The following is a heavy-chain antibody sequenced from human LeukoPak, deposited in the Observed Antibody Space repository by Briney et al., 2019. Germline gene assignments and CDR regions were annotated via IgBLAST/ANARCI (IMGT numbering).Heavy chain of an antibody. D-gene: IGHD3-22*01. V-gene: IGHV1-2*04. J-gene: IGHJ2*01. CDR2: INPNSGGT. CDR3: ARAPYYYDSSGPRWRYFDL. Sequence: GASVKVSCTASGYTFTGYYMHWVRQAPGQGLEWMGRINPNSGGTNYAQKFQGWVTMTRDTSISTAYMELSRLRSDDTAVYYCARAPYYYDSSGPRWRYFDLWGRGTLVTVSS. CDR1: GYTFTGYY.